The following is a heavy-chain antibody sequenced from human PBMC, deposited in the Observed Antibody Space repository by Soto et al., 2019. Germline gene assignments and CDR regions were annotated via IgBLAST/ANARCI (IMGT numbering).Heavy chain of an antibody. CDR2: INAGNGNT. Sequence: ASVKVSCKASGYTFTSYAMHWVRQAPGQRLEWMGWINAGNGNTKYSQKFQGRVTITRDTSASTAYMELSSLGSEDTAVYYCARSHLEWLYNWFDPWGQGTLVTVSS. V-gene: IGHV1-3*01. D-gene: IGHD3-3*01. CDR1: GYTFTSYA. J-gene: IGHJ5*02. CDR3: ARSHLEWLYNWFDP.